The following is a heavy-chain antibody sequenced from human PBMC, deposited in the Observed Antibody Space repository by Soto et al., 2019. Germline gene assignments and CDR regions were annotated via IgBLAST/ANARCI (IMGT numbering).Heavy chain of an antibody. J-gene: IGHJ4*02. V-gene: IGHV3-53*01. D-gene: IGHD4-4*01. CDR1: GFIVSSKY. CDR3: ARGPHYGNLDY. CDR2: TYSGGST. Sequence: EVQLVESGGGLIQPGGSLRLSCAASGFIVSSKYISWVRQAPGKGLEWVSVTYSGGSTYYADSVKGRFIISRDNSKNTLYLQMNSLRAEDTAVYFCARGPHYGNLDYWGQGTLVTVSS.